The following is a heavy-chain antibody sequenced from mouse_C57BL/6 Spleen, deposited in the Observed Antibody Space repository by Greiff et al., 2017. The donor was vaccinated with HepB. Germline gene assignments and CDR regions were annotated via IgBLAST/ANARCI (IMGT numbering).Heavy chain of an antibody. CDR2: IWSGGST. D-gene: IGHD6-1*01. Sequence: VHLVESGPGLVQPSQSLSITCTVSGFSLTSYGVHWVRQSPGKGLEWLGVIWSGGSTDYNAAFISRLSISKDNSKSQVFFKMNSLQADDTAIYYCARKCSNYWYFDVWGTGTTVTVSS. V-gene: IGHV2-2*01. CDR3: ARKCSNYWYFDV. CDR1: GFSLTSYG. J-gene: IGHJ1*03.